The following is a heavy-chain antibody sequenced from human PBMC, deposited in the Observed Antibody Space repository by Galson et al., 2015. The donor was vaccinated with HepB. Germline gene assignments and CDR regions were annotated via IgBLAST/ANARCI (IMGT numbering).Heavy chain of an antibody. Sequence: SLRLSCAASGFTFSSYTMNWVRQAPGKGLEWVGRVKSKANGGTPDYAGPVKGRFTISRDDSTTTVYLGMSGLKTEDTAVYYCATSVVPNRFDAFDLWGQGTLVTVSS. CDR2: VKSKANGGTP. D-gene: IGHD2-2*01. V-gene: IGHV3-15*07. J-gene: IGHJ3*01. CDR3: ATSVVPNRFDAFDL. CDR1: GFTFSSYT.